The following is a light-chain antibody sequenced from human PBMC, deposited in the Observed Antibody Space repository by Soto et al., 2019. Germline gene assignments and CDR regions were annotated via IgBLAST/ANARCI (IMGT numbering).Light chain of an antibody. Sequence: QSVLTQPASVSGSPGQSITISCTGTSSDVGGYDYVSWYQQHPDKAPKLMIYDVTNRPSGVSNRFSGSKSGNTASLTISGLQAEDEADYYCSSYPSSSTYVFGTGTKVTVL. J-gene: IGLJ1*01. CDR2: DVT. CDR3: SSYPSSSTYV. CDR1: SSDVGGYDY. V-gene: IGLV2-14*03.